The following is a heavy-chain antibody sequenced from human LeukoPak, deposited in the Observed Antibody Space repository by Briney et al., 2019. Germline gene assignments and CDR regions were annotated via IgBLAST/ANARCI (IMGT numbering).Heavy chain of an antibody. J-gene: IGHJ3*01. V-gene: IGHV4-28*05. D-gene: IGHD1-26*01. Sequence: PSETLSLTCAVSGDSISRSDWWAWIRQPPGKALEWLGNIYYSGRIYHNPSLQTRVIMSVDSSKNQFSLRLASVTAVDTAVYYCAKTRSGTYYGDSFDVWGPGILVTVSS. CDR1: GDSISRSDW. CDR3: AKTRSGTYYGDSFDV. CDR2: IYYSGRI.